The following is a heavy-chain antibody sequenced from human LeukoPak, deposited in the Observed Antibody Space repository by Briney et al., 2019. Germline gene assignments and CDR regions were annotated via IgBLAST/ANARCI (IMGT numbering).Heavy chain of an antibody. CDR1: GFTFSSYW. CDR3: ARGDPMAKRSMDY. CDR2: INSDGSST. J-gene: IGHJ4*02. Sequence: GGSLRLSCAASGFTFSSYWMHWVRQAPGKGLVWVSRINSDGSSTSYADSVKGRFTISRDNAKNTLYLQTNSLRAEDTAVYYCARGDPMAKRSMDYWGQGTLVTVSS. D-gene: IGHD6-6*01. V-gene: IGHV3-74*01.